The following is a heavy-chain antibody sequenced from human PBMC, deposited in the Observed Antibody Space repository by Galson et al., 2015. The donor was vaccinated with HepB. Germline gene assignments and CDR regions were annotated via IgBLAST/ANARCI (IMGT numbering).Heavy chain of an antibody. CDR3: ASAYHDPGPFDY. Sequence: SLRLSCAASGFTFSTFAMHWVRQTPGKGLEWLAGISYDGTNKYYADSVRGRFTISRDNSKNTLSLQMNSLRPEDTAVYYCASAYHDPGPFDYWGQGTLVTVSS. J-gene: IGHJ4*02. V-gene: IGHV3-30-3*01. CDR1: GFTFSTFA. CDR2: ISYDGTNK.